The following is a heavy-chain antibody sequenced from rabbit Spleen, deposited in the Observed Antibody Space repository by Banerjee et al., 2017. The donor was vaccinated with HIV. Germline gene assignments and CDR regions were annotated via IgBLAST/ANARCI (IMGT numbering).Heavy chain of an antibody. CDR3: ARTDGGSGDLLRLDL. CDR2: IGTGGGST. Sequence: QSLEESGGGLVKPGASLTLTCTASGFSFSSGYYMCWVRQAPGKGLEWIGCIGTGGGSTYYASWAKGRFTISKTSSTTVTLQMTSLTAADTATYFCARTDGGSGDLLRLDLWGQGTLVTVS. D-gene: IGHD2-1*01. J-gene: IGHJ3*01. V-gene: IGHV1S40*01. CDR1: GFSFSSGYY.